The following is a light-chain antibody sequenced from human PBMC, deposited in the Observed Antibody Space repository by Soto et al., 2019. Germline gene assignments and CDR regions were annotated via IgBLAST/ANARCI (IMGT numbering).Light chain of an antibody. CDR3: QQYGTSPLT. Sequence: IVLTQSPGTLSLSPGERATLSCRASQSVSSSSLAWYQQKPGQAPRLLMYGASRRATGIPDRFSGSGSGTDFTLIISRLEPEDFAVYYCQQYGTSPLTFGGGTKVDI. CDR1: QSVSSSS. CDR2: GAS. V-gene: IGKV3-20*01. J-gene: IGKJ4*01.